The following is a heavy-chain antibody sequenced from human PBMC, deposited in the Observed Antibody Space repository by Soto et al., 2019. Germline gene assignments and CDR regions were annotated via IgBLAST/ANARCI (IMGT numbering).Heavy chain of an antibody. Sequence: GASVKVSCKASGGTFSSYANSWVRQAPGQGLEWMGGIIPIFGTANYAQKFQGRVTITADESTSTAYMELSSLRSEDTAVYYCARVFYGYYYYGMDVWGQGTTVTVSS. V-gene: IGHV1-69*13. CDR3: ARVFYGYYYYGMDV. CDR2: IIPIFGTA. J-gene: IGHJ6*02. D-gene: IGHD3-10*01. CDR1: GGTFSSYA.